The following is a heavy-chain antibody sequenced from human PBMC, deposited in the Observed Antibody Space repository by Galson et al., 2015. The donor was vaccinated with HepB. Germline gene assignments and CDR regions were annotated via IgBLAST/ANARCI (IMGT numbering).Heavy chain of an antibody. Sequence: SVKVSCKASGYTFNSYGISWVRQAPGQGLEWMGWISAYNGNINYAQKLQGRVTMTTDTSTSTAYMELRSLRSDDTAVYYCARYSSSWGTSLVYYMDVWGKGTTVTVSS. J-gene: IGHJ6*03. CDR2: ISAYNGNI. CDR1: GYTFNSYG. CDR3: ARYSSSWGTSLVYYMDV. D-gene: IGHD6-13*01. V-gene: IGHV1-18*01.